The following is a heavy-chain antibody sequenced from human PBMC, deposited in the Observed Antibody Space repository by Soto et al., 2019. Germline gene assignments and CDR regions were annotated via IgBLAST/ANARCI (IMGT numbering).Heavy chain of an antibody. J-gene: IGHJ5*02. CDR3: VRRHVSATGIDWLDP. CDR1: GYTFTSYG. D-gene: IGHD6-13*01. V-gene: IGHV1-3*01. Sequence: ASVKVSCKASGYTFTSYGIHWVRQAPGQRLEWMGWINAANGDTKYSPKFQGRVTITRDTSASTAYMELSSLRSEDTAVYYCVRRHVSATGIDWLDPWGQGTLVTVYS. CDR2: INAANGDT.